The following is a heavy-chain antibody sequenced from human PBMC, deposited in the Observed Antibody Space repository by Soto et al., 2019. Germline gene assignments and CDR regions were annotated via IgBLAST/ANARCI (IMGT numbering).Heavy chain of an antibody. D-gene: IGHD2-15*01. Sequence: GGSLRLSCSASGFIFSESTIYWVRQVPGKGLEAISAVSTSGRSTYYADSVKDRFTISRDISKNTLFLQMGSLRPEDTATYYCVKQAHGLDGVAFDYWGQGTQVTVSS. CDR3: VKQAHGLDGVAFDY. CDR1: GFIFSEST. V-gene: IGHV3-64D*06. CDR2: VSTSGRST. J-gene: IGHJ4*02.